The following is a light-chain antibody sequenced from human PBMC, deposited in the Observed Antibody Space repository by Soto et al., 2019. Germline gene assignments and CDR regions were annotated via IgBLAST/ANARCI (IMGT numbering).Light chain of an antibody. J-gene: IGKJ1*01. V-gene: IGKV1-12*01. Sequence: DIQMTQSPSSVSASVGDRLTITCRASRDISNSLAWYQQTPGKAPKLLLRGASSLHRGVPSRFSGGGAGTEFTLTISSLQPEDFATYYCHQTSACPRTFGQGTKV. CDR1: RDISNS. CDR2: GAS. CDR3: HQTSACPRT.